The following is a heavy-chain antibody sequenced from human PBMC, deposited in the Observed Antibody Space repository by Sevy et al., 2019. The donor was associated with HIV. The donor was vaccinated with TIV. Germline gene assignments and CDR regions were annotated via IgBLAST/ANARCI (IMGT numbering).Heavy chain of an antibody. V-gene: IGHV3-48*02. CDR1: GFTFNNYG. Sequence: GGSLRLSCAASGFTFNNYGMNWVRQAPGRGLEWVSYIDPSSSVIYYADSVKGRFTISRDNAKNSLYLQMNSLRDDDTAVYYCARDRWFGEFRYTFDYWGQGALVTVSS. J-gene: IGHJ4*02. D-gene: IGHD3-10*01. CDR3: ARDRWFGEFRYTFDY. CDR2: IDPSSSVI.